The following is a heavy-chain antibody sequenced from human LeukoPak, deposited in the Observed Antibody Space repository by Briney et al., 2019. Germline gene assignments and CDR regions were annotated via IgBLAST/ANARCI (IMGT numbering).Heavy chain of an antibody. CDR2: INGDGSST. CDR1: GFTFSSYW. V-gene: IGHV3-74*01. CDR3: ARVSGDYYDYVWGSYRRRDY. D-gene: IGHD3-16*02. J-gene: IGHJ4*02. Sequence: GGSLRLSCAASGFTFSSYWMHWVRQAPGKGLVWVSRINGDGSSTSYADSVKGRFTISRDNAKNTLYLQMNSLRAEDTAVYYCARVSGDYYDYVWGSYRRRDYWGQGTLVTVSS.